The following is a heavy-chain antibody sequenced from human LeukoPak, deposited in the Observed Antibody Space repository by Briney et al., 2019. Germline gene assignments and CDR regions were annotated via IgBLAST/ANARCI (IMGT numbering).Heavy chain of an antibody. CDR1: GYTFTGYY. Sequence: ASVKVSRMASGYTFTGYYMHWVRPAPGQGLEWMGWINPNSGGTNYAQRFQGRVTMTRDTSISTAYMELSRLRSDDTAVYYCARDSDEYAFDIWGQGTMVTVSS. D-gene: IGHD2-21*01. CDR3: ARDSDEYAFDI. V-gene: IGHV1-2*02. CDR2: INPNSGGT. J-gene: IGHJ3*02.